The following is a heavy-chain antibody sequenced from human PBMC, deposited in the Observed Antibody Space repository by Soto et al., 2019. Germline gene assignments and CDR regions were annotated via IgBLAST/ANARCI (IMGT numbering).Heavy chain of an antibody. CDR1: GYTFTSYG. J-gene: IGHJ4*02. Sequence: ASVKVSCKASGYTFTSYGISWVRQAPGQGLEWMGWISAYNGNTNYAQKLQGRVTMTTDTSTSTAYMELRSLRSDDTAVYYCARDRTLYCSGGSCYLGDWGQGTLVTVAS. CDR2: ISAYNGNT. D-gene: IGHD2-15*01. CDR3: ARDRTLYCSGGSCYLGD. V-gene: IGHV1-18*01.